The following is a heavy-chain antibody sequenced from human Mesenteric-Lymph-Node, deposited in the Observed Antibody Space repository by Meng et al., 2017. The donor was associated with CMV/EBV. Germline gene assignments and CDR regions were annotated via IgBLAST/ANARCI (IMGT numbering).Heavy chain of an antibody. CDR2: VSVSAGNT. J-gene: IGHJ6*02. Sequence: GGSLRLSCAASGFTFSSYGMSWVRQAPGKGLEWVSSVSVSAGNTNYADSVKGHFTISRDNSKNTLYLQMNSLRAEDTAVYYCAKDSRNSVVRGIISGYYYGMDVWGQGTTVTVSS. CDR1: GFTFSSYG. D-gene: IGHD3-10*01. CDR3: AKDSRNSVVRGIISGYYYGMDV. V-gene: IGHV3-23*01.